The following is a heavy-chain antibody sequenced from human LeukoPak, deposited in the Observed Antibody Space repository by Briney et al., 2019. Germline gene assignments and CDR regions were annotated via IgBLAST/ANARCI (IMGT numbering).Heavy chain of an antibody. V-gene: IGHV1-8*03. CDR1: GYTFTSYD. Sequence: GASVKVSCKASGYTFTSYDINWVRQATGQGLEWMGWMNPNSGNTDYAQKFQGRVTITRNTSISTAYMELSSLRSEDTAVYFCAIRYCSSTSCPFDFWGQGTLVTVSS. CDR3: AIRYCSSTSCPFDF. D-gene: IGHD2-2*01. J-gene: IGHJ4*02. CDR2: MNPNSGNT.